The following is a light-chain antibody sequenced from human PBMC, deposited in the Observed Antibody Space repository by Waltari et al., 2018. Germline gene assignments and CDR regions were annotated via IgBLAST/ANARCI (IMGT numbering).Light chain of an antibody. Sequence: IVMTQSQLSLPVTPGDPASISCRSSQSLLHTDGYSSLNWYLQKPGQSPLLLIYLGSHRASGVPDRFSGSGSGTDFTLKISRVEAEYVGVYYCMQTLQTPCTFGQGTKLEI. CDR1: QSLLHTDGYSS. V-gene: IGKV2-28*01. CDR2: LGS. CDR3: MQTLQTPCT. J-gene: IGKJ2*02.